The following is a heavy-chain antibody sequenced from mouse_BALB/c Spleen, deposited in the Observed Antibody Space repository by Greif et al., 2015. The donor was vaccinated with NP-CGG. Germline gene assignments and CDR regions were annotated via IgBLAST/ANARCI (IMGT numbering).Heavy chain of an antibody. V-gene: IGHV5-17*02. CDR1: GFTFSSFG. J-gene: IGHJ4*01. CDR2: ISSGSSTI. CDR3: AREGGYYAMDY. Sequence: DVQLVESGGGLVQPGGSRKLSCAASGFTFSSFGMHWVRQAPEKGLEWVAYISSGSSTIYYADTVKGRLTISRDNPKNTLFLQMTSLRSEDTAMYYCAREGGYYAMDYWGQGTSVTVSS.